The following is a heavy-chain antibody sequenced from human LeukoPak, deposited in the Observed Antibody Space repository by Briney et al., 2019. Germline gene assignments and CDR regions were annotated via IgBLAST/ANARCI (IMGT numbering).Heavy chain of an antibody. CDR1: GFTFSNAW. CDR3: AKDQGY. Sequence: PGGSLRLSCAASGFTFSNAWMSWVRQAPGKGLEWVALISFDGSNTYYADSVKGRFTISRDNSKNTVYLQMNSLRAEDTAMYYCAKDQGYWGRGTLVTVSS. CDR2: ISFDGSNT. V-gene: IGHV3-30*18. J-gene: IGHJ4*02.